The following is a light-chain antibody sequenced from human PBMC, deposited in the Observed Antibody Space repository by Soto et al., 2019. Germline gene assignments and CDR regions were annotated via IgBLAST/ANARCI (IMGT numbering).Light chain of an antibody. V-gene: IGLV2-14*01. CDR3: TSYTSSNTLNVL. CDR1: SSDVGAYNY. CDR2: EVS. J-gene: IGLJ3*02. Sequence: QSALTQPASVSGSPGQSITISCTGTSSDVGAYNYVSWYQQHPGKAPKLMIFEVSNRPSGVSNRFSGSKSGNTASLTISGLRAEDEADYYCTSYTSSNTLNVLFGGGTQLTVL.